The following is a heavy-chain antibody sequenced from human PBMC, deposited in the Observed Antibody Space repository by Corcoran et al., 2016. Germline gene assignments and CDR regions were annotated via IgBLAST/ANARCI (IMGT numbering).Heavy chain of an antibody. V-gene: IGHV1-46*01. Sequence: QVQLVQSGAEVKKPGASVKVSCKASGYTFTNYYMHWVRQAPGQGLEWMGIINPSGGSTSYTPNFQGRITVTRDTSTSTVYMDLSSLRSEDTAVYYCGRSLAHCSGGYCYGGYYNYFAMDVWGQGTTVTVSS. CDR1: GYTFTNYY. D-gene: IGHD2-15*01. CDR2: INPSGGST. J-gene: IGHJ6*02. CDR3: GRSLAHCSGGYCYGGYYNYFAMDV.